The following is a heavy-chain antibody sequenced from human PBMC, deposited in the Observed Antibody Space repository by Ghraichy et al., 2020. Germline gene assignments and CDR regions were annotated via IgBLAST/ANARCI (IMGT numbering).Heavy chain of an antibody. V-gene: IGHV1-3*01. J-gene: IGHJ4*02. Sequence: ASVKVSCKASGYTFTSYAMQWVRQAPGQSLEWMGWINAGNGDTRYSQNFQGRVTITRDTSASTAYMELNSLRSEDTAVYYCARGIWISRHSAYYFEYWGQGTQVTVSS. CDR1: GYTFTSYA. CDR2: INAGNGDT. CDR3: ARGIWISRHSAYYFEY. D-gene: IGHD3-3*01.